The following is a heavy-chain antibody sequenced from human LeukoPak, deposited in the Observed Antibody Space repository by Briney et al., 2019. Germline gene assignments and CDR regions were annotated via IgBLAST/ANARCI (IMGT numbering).Heavy chain of an antibody. D-gene: IGHD5-18*01. CDR1: GGSISSYY. J-gene: IGHJ3*02. V-gene: IGHV4-59*08. CDR2: VHTNGET. CDR3: ARQPAATAAFDI. Sequence: PSETLSLTCTVSGGSISSYYWSWIRQPPGKGLEWIEYVHTNGETKHNPSLESRDTISVDPPNNRISLRLSSVTAADTDMYYCARQPAATAAFDIWGLGTMVTVSS.